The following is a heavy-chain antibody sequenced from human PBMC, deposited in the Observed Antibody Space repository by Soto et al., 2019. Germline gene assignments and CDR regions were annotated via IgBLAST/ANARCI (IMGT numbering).Heavy chain of an antibody. CDR1: GFTFINYA. J-gene: IGHJ2*01. V-gene: IGHV3-23*01. Sequence: EVQLLESGGGFVQPGGSLRLSCAGSGFTFINYAMNWVRQAPGKGLEWVSSISGGGDAAFFPDSVRGRSTSSRDNSKNTVTLQMNSLGVDDTAVYYCARKILGSTSRPNYWYFDLWGRGTLVTVSS. CDR2: ISGGGDAA. CDR3: ARKILGSTSRPNYWYFDL. D-gene: IGHD2-2*01.